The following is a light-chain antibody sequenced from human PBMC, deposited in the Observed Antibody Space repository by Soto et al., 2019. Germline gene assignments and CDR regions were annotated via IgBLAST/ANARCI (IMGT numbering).Light chain of an antibody. Sequence: EIVMTHSPATLSVSPGERATLSCRASQSVSSNLAWYQQKPGQAPRLLIYGASTRATGIPARFSGSGSGTEFTLTINSLQSEDFAVYYCQQYTNWPLTFGGGTKVEIK. CDR3: QQYTNWPLT. CDR1: QSVSSN. V-gene: IGKV3-15*01. CDR2: GAS. J-gene: IGKJ4*01.